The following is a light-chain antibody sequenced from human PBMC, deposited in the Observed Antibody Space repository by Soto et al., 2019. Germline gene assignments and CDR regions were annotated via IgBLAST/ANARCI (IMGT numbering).Light chain of an antibody. Sequence: EMVLTQSPGTLSLSPGERATLSFRASQSVSSSYLAWYQQKPGQAPRLLIYGASSRATGIPDRFSGSGSGTAVTLTISRLEPDDFAVYYWQQYGSSSWTCGQGTKVDIK. J-gene: IGKJ1*01. CDR1: QSVSSSY. CDR3: QQYGSSSWT. CDR2: GAS. V-gene: IGKV3-20*01.